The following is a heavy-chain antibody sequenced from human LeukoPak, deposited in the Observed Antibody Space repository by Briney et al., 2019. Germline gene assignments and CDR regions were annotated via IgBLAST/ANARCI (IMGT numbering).Heavy chain of an antibody. J-gene: IGHJ6*02. CDR3: AREIRETVVTRHYYYGIDV. CDR2: IGTGDDT. V-gene: IGHV3-13*01. Sequence: PGGSLRLSCAASGFTFSTYDMHWVRQVTGKGLEWVSAIGTGDDTYYLGSVKGRFTISRENAKNVLYLQMSSLRAEDTAVYYCAREIRETVVTRHYYYGIDVWAKGPRSPSP. CDR1: GFTFSTYD. D-gene: IGHD2-15*01.